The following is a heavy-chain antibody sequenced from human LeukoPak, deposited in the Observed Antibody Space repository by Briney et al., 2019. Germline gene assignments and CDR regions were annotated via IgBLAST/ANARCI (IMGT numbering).Heavy chain of an antibody. Sequence: PGVSLRLSCAASGFIFSSYAMSWVRGAPGKGLEWISVISGSGGRTDYADSVKGRFTISRDSSKNTLYLQMNSLRAEDTAVYYCAKTALAVAGIVPVESELDYWGQGTLVTVSS. D-gene: IGHD6-19*01. CDR1: GFIFSSYA. CDR2: ISGSGGRT. V-gene: IGHV3-23*01. CDR3: AKTALAVAGIVPVESELDY. J-gene: IGHJ4*02.